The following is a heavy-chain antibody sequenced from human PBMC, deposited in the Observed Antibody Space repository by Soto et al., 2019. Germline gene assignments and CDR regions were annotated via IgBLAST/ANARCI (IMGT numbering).Heavy chain of an antibody. CDR2: ISAYNGNT. CDR3: ARRKYYYDSSGYYSVVEDFDY. CDR1: CYTFTNYG. J-gene: IGHJ4*02. Sequence: ASVKVSCKASCYTFTNYGISWGRQAPGQRLEWMGWISAYNGNTNYAQKLQGRVTMTTDTSTSTAYMELRSLRSDDTAVYYCARRKYYYDSSGYYSVVEDFDYWGQGTLVTVSS. V-gene: IGHV1-18*01. D-gene: IGHD3-22*01.